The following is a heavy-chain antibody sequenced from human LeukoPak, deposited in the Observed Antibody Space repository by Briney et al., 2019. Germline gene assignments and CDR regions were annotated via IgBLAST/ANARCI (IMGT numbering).Heavy chain of an antibody. CDR1: GFTFNSFA. D-gene: IGHD2-15*01. Sequence: GGSLRLSCAASGFTFNSFAMSWVRQAPGKGLKWVSAISGGGSTYYADSVKGRFTISRDNSKNTLYLQMNSLRAEDTAVYYCAKSGLNRFDYWGQGTLVTVSS. J-gene: IGHJ4*02. CDR3: AKSGLNRFDY. V-gene: IGHV3-23*01. CDR2: ISGGGST.